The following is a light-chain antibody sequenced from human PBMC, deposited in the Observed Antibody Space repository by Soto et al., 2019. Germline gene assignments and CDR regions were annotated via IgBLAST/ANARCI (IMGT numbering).Light chain of an antibody. CDR2: KAS. V-gene: IGKV1-5*03. CDR3: QHYNSYSEA. CDR1: QTISSW. J-gene: IGKJ1*01. Sequence: DIQMTQSPSTLSGSVGDRVTITCRASQTISSWLAWYQQKPGKAPKLLIYKASTLKSGVPSGFSGSGSGTEFTLTISSVQPDDFATYYCQHYNSYSEAFGQGTKVDIK.